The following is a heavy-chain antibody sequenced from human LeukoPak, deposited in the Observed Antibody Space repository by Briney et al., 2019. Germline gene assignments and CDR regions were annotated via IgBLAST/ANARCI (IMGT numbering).Heavy chain of an antibody. CDR3: ARVQDGNNLNHFDP. Sequence: ASVKVSCKASGYPFSAYYIHWVRQAPGQGLEWMGRINPNGGGANYAQKFQDRATMTRDTSISIAYMELSRLKSDDTAVYYCARVQDGNNLNHFDPWGQGTLVTV. J-gene: IGHJ5*02. D-gene: IGHD5-24*01. V-gene: IGHV1-2*06. CDR2: INPNGGGA. CDR1: GYPFSAYY.